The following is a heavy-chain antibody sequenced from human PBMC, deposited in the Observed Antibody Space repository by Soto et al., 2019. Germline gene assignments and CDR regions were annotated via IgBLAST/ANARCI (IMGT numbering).Heavy chain of an antibody. J-gene: IGHJ5*02. CDR3: ARLAVAGTRWFDP. CDR1: GGSISSSSYY. CDR2: IYYSGST. Sequence: QLQLQESGPGLVKPSETLSLTCTVSGGSISSSSYYWGWIRQPPGKGLEWIGSIYYSGSTYYNPSLKSRVTTSVNTSKNQFSLKLSSVTAADTAVYYCARLAVAGTRWFDPWGQGTLVTVSS. D-gene: IGHD6-19*01. V-gene: IGHV4-39*01.